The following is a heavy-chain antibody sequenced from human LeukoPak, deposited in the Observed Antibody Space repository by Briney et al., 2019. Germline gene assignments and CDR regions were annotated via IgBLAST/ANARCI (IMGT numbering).Heavy chain of an antibody. J-gene: IGHJ4*02. V-gene: IGHV3-21*01. CDR2: ISSSSNSI. D-gene: IGHD3-22*01. CDR1: GFTFSSYS. CDR3: ARDLLISYYYDSSGYHALGY. Sequence: AGGSLRLSCAASGFTFSSYSMNWVRQAPGKGLEWVSSISSSSNSIYYADSVKGRFTISRDNAKKSLYLQMNGLRAEDTAMYYCARDLLISYYYDSSGYHALGYWGQGTLVTVSS.